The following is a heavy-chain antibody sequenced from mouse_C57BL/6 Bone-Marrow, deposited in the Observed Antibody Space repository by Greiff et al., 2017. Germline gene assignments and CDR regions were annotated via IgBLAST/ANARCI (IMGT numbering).Heavy chain of an antibody. J-gene: IGHJ2*01. V-gene: IGHV14-4*01. CDR1: GFNIKDDY. Sequence: VQLQPSGAELVRPGASVKLSCTASGFNIKDDYIHWVKQRPEQGLEWIGWIDPEIGDTEYASKFQGKATIPSDTSSNTAYLQLSSLTSEDTAVYYCSSFDGNYFDFWGQGTPLTVAS. CDR3: SSFDGNYFDF. D-gene: IGHD2-3*01. CDR2: IDPEIGDT.